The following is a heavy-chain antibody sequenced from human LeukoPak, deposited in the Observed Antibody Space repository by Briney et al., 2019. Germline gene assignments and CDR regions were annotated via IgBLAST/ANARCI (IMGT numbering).Heavy chain of an antibody. CDR1: GFTFDDYA. D-gene: IGHD3-10*01. CDR2: ISWNSGSI. J-gene: IGHJ4*02. Sequence: GGSLRLSCAASGFTFDDYAMRWVRHAPGKGLEWVSGISWNSGSIGYADSVKGRFTISRDNAKNSLYLQMNSLRAEDTALYYCAKERITMVRGVIVQGGFDYWGQGTLVTVSS. CDR3: AKERITMVRGVIVQGGFDY. V-gene: IGHV3-9*01.